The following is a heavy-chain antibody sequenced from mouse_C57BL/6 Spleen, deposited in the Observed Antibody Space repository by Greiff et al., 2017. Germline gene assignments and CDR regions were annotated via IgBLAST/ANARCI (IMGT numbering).Heavy chain of an antibody. CDR1: GFSLTSYG. D-gene: IGHD2-2*01. V-gene: IGHV2-2*01. CDR2: IWSGGST. CDR3: ASSYGYDDGYAMDY. Sequence: VQLQESGPGLVQPSQSLSITCTVSGFSLTSYGVHWVRQSPGKGLEWLGVIWSGGSTDYNAAFISRLSISKDNSKSQVFFKMNSLQADDTAIYYCASSYGYDDGYAMDYWGQGTSVTVSS. J-gene: IGHJ4*01.